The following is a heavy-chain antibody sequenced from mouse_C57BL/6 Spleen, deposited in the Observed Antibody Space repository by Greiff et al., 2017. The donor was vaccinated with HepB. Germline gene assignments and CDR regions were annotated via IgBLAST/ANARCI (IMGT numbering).Heavy chain of an antibody. CDR2: IDPETGGT. Sequence: VQLQQSGAELVRPGASVTLSCKASGYTFTDYEMHWVKQTPVHGLEWIGAIDPETGGTAYNQKFKGKAILTADKSSSTAYMELRSLTSEDSAVYYCTRGDYSNPFDYWGQGTTLTVSS. CDR1: GYTFTDYE. D-gene: IGHD2-5*01. V-gene: IGHV1-15*01. CDR3: TRGDYSNPFDY. J-gene: IGHJ2*01.